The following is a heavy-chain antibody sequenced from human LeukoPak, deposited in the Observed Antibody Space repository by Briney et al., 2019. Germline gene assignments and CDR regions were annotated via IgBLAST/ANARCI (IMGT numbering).Heavy chain of an antibody. D-gene: IGHD2-15*01. CDR3: ARAGPFCSGGSCYFDS. CDR2: IFYTGTT. V-gene: IGHV4-38-2*01. J-gene: IGHJ4*02. Sequence: SETLSLTCAVSGYSISRAFHWGWVRQSPGKGLECLGNIFYTGTTYYNPSLKSRLTISLDTSKNQFSLKLDSVTAADTAVYYCARAGPFCSGGSCYFDSWGQGTLVTVSS. CDR1: GYSISRAFH.